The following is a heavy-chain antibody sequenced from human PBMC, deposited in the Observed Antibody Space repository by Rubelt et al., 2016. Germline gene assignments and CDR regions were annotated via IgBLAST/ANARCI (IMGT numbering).Heavy chain of an antibody. CDR2: IYYSGST. D-gene: IGHD6-19*01. J-gene: IGHJ4*02. CDR3: ARYSSGWYC. Sequence: QVQLQESGPGLVKPSETLSLTCSVSGGSSSGYYWSWIRQPPGKGLEWIGHIYYSGSTNYNPSLMSRVTISVDTSKNQVSRKLSSVTAADTAGYYCARYSSGWYCWGQGTLVTVSS. V-gene: IGHV4-59*12. CDR1: GGSSSGYY.